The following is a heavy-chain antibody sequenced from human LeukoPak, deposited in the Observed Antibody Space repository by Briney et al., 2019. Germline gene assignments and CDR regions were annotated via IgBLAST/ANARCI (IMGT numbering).Heavy chain of an antibody. Sequence: PSETLSLTCAVSGGSISSGGYSWSWIRQPPGKGLEWIGYIYHSGSTYYNPSLKSRVTISVDRSKNQFSLKLSSVTAADTAVYYCARSLMVRGVIGWFDPRGQGTLVTVSS. CDR1: GGSISSGGYS. CDR3: ARSLMVRGVIGWFDP. J-gene: IGHJ5*02. V-gene: IGHV4-30-2*01. CDR2: IYHSGST. D-gene: IGHD3-10*01.